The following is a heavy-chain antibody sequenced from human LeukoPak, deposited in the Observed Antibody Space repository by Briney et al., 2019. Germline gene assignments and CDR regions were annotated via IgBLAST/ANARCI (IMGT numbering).Heavy chain of an antibody. Sequence: SETLSLTCAVYGGSFSGYYWSWIRQPPGERLEWIGEINQSGGANYNPSLGSRVSILVDTSKNQFSLKLSSMTAADTAVYFCATIQRDHAFDIWGQGTMVTVSS. CDR3: ATIQRDHAFDI. V-gene: IGHV4-34*01. CDR2: INQSGGA. CDR1: GGSFSGYY. D-gene: IGHD6-25*01. J-gene: IGHJ3*02.